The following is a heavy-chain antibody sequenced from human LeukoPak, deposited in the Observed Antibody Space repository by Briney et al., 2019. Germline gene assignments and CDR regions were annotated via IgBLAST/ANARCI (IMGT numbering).Heavy chain of an antibody. CDR2: ISYDGSNK. V-gene: IGHV3-30*03. CDR3: ARDQYCSSTSCAPS. CDR1: GFTFSSYG. Sequence: GGSLRLSCAASGFTFSSYGMHWVRQAPGKGLEWVAVISYDGSNKYYADSVKGRFTISRDNSKNTLYLQMNSLRAEDTAVYYCARDQYCSSTSCAPSWGQGTLVTVSS. J-gene: IGHJ4*02. D-gene: IGHD2-2*01.